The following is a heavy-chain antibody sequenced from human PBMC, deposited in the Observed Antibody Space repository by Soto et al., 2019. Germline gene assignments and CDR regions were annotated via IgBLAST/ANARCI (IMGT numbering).Heavy chain of an antibody. CDR1: GDSISTVDYF. V-gene: IGHV4-30-4*01. Sequence: QVQLLESGPGLVKPSQTLSLTCSVSGDSISTVDYFWAWVRQPPGQALEYIGYIYKSATTYYNPSFESRVVISLDTSKSQFSLNVTSLTAADTAVYFCARGRYCLTGRCFPNWFDSWGQGTLVTVSS. CDR3: ARGRYCLTGRCFPNWFDS. CDR2: IYKSATT. J-gene: IGHJ5*01. D-gene: IGHD2-15*01.